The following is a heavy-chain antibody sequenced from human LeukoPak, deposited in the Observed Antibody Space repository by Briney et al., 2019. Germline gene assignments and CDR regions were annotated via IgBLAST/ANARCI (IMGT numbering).Heavy chain of an antibody. CDR1: GFTFSSYG. Sequence: DPGGTLRLSCAASGFTFSSYGMSWVRQAPGKGLEWVSAISGSGGSTYYADSVKGRFTISRDNSKNTLYLQMNGLRAEDSAVYYCAKDGGTGSPPNHFDYWGQGTLVAVSS. V-gene: IGHV3-23*01. CDR2: ISGSGGST. CDR3: AKDGGTGSPPNHFDY. D-gene: IGHD3-10*01. J-gene: IGHJ4*02.